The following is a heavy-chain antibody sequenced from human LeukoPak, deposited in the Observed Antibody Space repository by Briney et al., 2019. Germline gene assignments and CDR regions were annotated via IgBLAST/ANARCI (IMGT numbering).Heavy chain of an antibody. CDR3: ARVPDILTGYHDY. CDR1: GFTFSSYG. V-gene: IGHV3-30*03. J-gene: IGHJ4*02. Sequence: GRSLRLSCAASGFTFSSYGMHWVRQAPGKGLEWVAVISYDGSNKYYADSVKGRFTISRDNSKNTLYLQMNSLRAEDTAVYYCARVPDILTGYHDYWGQGTLVTVSS. CDR2: ISYDGSNK. D-gene: IGHD3-9*01.